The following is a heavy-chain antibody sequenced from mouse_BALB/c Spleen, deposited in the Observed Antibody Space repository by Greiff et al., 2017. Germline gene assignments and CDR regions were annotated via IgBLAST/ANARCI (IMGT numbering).Heavy chain of an antibody. CDR2: ISDGGSYT. CDR1: GFTFTDYY. J-gene: IGHJ2*01. D-gene: IGHD2-14*01. CDR3: ARGTTYYFDY. Sequence: DVHLVESGGGLVKPGGSLKLSCAASGFTFTDYYMYWVRQKPEQGLEWVGTISDGGSYTYYPDSVKGRFTIARDNATNNLYLQMSSLKSEDTAMYDCARGTTYYFDYWGQGTPLTVSA. V-gene: IGHV5-4*02.